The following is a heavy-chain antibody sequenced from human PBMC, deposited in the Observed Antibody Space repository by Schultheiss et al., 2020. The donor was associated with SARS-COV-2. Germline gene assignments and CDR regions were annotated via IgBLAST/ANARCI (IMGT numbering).Heavy chain of an antibody. V-gene: IGHV4-31*03. Sequence: SETLSLTCTVSGDAVTSISYYWSWIRQHPGKGLEWIGYIYYSGSTYYNPSLNSRVTISVDTSKNQFSLKLSSVTAADTAVYYCARGIPGRGRYDYVWGSYRYSVGVDAFDIWGQGTMVTVSS. J-gene: IGHJ3*02. CDR1: GDAVTSISYY. CDR3: ARGIPGRGRYDYVWGSYRYSVGVDAFDI. D-gene: IGHD3-16*02. CDR2: IYYSGST.